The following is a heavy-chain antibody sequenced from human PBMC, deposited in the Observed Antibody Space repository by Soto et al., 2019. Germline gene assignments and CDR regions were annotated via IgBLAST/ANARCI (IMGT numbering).Heavy chain of an antibody. CDR1: GFSFRDYG. CDR2: IIGPGDNA. CDR3: AKEDDYGDSPPFDC. Sequence: EVQLLESGGGLVQPGGSLRLSCAASGFSFRDYGMSWVRQAPGKGLEWLSAIIGPGDNAYYADSVRGRFTISRDNSKNNSYFQFSDLGAQETAIFYCAKEDDYGDSPPFDCWGQGTLVTVSS. V-gene: IGHV3-23*01. D-gene: IGHD4-17*01. J-gene: IGHJ4*02.